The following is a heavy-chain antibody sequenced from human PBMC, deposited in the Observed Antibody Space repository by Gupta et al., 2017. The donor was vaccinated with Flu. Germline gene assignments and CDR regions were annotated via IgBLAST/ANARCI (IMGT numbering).Heavy chain of an antibody. J-gene: IGHJ4*02. CDR2: INPDGSST. D-gene: IGHD4-17*01. Sequence: AASGFTFSTSYLQWVRQAPGKGLVWGSRINPDGSSTTYAESVKGRFTISRDNAKNTLYLQMNSLGDDDTAFYYCATVTSGCWGQGTLVTVSS. CDR1: GFTFSTSY. CDR3: ATVTSGC. V-gene: IGHV3-74*03.